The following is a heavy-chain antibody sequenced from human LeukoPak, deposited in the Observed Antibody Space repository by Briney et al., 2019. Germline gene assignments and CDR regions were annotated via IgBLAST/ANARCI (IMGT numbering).Heavy chain of an antibody. CDR2: LSYDGTTQ. J-gene: IGHJ3*02. V-gene: IGHV3-30*01. CDR3: GSTPRRSKCSDAFDI. D-gene: IGHD2-15*01. CDR1: GFTLSTYS. Sequence: GRSLRLFCLASGFTLSTYSVHWVRQAPGKGLEGVAVLSYDGTTQYYADSVKGRFTISRDNSKNTRYLQMNSLTPDATAVYYCGSTPRRSKCSDAFDIWGQGTMVTISS.